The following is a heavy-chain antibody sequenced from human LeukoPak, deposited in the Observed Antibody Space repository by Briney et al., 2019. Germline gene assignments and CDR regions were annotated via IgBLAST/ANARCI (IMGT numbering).Heavy chain of an antibody. V-gene: IGHV3-21*01. Sequence: GGSLRLSCAASGFTFSSYSMNWVRQAPGKGLEWVSSISSSGNYIYYADSVKGRFTISRDNAKNSLYLQMNSLRAEDTAVYYCARNWRGEDYWGQGTLVTVSS. D-gene: IGHD1-1*01. CDR3: ARNWRGEDY. CDR1: GFTFSSYS. CDR2: ISSSGNYI. J-gene: IGHJ4*02.